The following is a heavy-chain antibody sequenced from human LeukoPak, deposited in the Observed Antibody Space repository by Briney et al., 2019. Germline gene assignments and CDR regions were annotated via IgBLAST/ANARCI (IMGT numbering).Heavy chain of an antibody. D-gene: IGHD1-26*01. CDR3: ARPHNNGRWYFN. J-gene: IGHJ2*01. CDR2: IKEDGTEK. Sequence: PGGSLRLSCAASGFTFSSSWMNWVRQSPGKGLEWVANIKEDGTEKYYVDSVKGRFTIFRDNAKNSLYLQMNSLRAEDTAVYYCARPHNNGRWYFNFGAVAPWSLSPQ. CDR1: GFTFSSSW. V-gene: IGHV3-7*03.